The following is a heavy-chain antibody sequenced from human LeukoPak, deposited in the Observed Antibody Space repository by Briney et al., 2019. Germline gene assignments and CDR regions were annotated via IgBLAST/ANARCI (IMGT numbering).Heavy chain of an antibody. CDR1: GFTFSSYA. CDR3: AGGRAARHFFDY. Sequence: GSLRLSCAASGFTFSSYAMSWVRQPPGKGLEWIGNIYYGGNTYYNPSLKSRVTISVDTSKNQFSLKLSSVTAADTAVYYCAGGRAARHFFDYWGQGTLVTVSS. J-gene: IGHJ4*02. D-gene: IGHD6-6*01. CDR2: IYYGGNT. V-gene: IGHV4-59*04.